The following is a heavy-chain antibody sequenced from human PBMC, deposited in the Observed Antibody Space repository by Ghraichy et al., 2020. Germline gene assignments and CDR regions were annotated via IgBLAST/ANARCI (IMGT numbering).Heavy chain of an antibody. CDR2: IYYSGST. J-gene: IGHJ6*02. Sequence: SETLSLTCTVSGGSISRSSYYWGWIRQPPGKGLEWIGSIYYSGSTYYNPSLKSRVTISVDTSKNQFSLKLNSVTAADTAVYYCARHVPVTPYYYYGMDVWGQGTTVTVSS. D-gene: IGHD4-23*01. CDR3: ARHVPVTPYYYYGMDV. CDR1: GGSISRSSYY. V-gene: IGHV4-39*01.